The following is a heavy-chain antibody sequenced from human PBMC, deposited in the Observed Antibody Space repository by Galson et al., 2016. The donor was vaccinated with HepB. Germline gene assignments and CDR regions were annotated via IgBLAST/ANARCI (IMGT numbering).Heavy chain of an antibody. CDR1: GGSISSGAYH. J-gene: IGHJ4*02. D-gene: IGHD2-8*02. V-gene: IGHV4-39*01. CDR2: ISNRGST. Sequence: SETLSLTCTVSGGSISSGAYHWGWIRQPPGKGLEWIGSISNRGSTPYNPSPKSRITISIGTSKNQFSLNLRSVTAADTAVYYCATHRTGPTGFPFDNWGQGTLVTVSS. CDR3: ATHRTGPTGFPFDN.